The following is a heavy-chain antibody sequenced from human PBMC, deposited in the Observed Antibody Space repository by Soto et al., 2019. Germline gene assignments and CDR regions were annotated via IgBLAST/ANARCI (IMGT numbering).Heavy chain of an antibody. CDR1: GFTFRSYS. D-gene: IGHD3-3*01. CDR2: ISSSSSTI. CDR3: ARAGVVINRYAFDI. V-gene: IGHV3-48*01. Sequence: GGSLGLSCAASGFTFRSYSMNWVRQAPGKGLEWVSYISSSSSTIYYADSVKGRFTISRDNAKNSLYLQMNSLRAEDTAVYYCARAGVVINRYAFDIWGQGTMVTVSS. J-gene: IGHJ3*02.